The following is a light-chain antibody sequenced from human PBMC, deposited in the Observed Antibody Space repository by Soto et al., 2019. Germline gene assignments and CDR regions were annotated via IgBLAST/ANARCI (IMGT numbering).Light chain of an antibody. J-gene: IGKJ1*01. CDR2: GAT. V-gene: IGKV3-20*01. CDR1: QSVSSSY. CDR3: QHYGSSPGT. Sequence: ENVLTQSPGTLSLSPGERATLSCRASQSVSSSYLAWYQQKAGQAPRLLIYGATNRATVIPDRFSGSGSGTDFTLTISRLEPEDFAVYYCQHYGSSPGTCGQGTKVDIK.